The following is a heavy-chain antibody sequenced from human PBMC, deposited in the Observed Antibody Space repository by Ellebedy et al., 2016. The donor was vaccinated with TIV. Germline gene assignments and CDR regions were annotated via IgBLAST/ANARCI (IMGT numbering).Heavy chain of an antibody. Sequence: GESLKISCAASGFTFRMYDMNWARQAPGKGLEWVAGLNANGVVIAYADSVKGRSTISRDNSKNTLYLQMNSLRPEDTAVYYCASSRYHYYVGNTIFAYWGQGTLVTVSS. D-gene: IGHD3-10*02. V-gene: IGHV3-23*01. CDR3: ASSRYHYYVGNTIFAY. CDR2: LNANGVVI. CDR1: GFTFRMYD. J-gene: IGHJ4*02.